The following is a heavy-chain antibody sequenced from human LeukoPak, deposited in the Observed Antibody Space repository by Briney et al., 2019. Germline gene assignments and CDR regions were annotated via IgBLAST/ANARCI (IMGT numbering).Heavy chain of an antibody. D-gene: IGHD6-19*01. Sequence: GASVKVSCKASGGTFSSHAISWVRQAPGQGLEWMGGIIPIFGTANYAQKFQGRVTITADESTSTAYMELSSLRSEDTAVYYCARDSGWYSLDAFDIWGQGTMVTVSS. J-gene: IGHJ3*02. CDR3: ARDSGWYSLDAFDI. CDR2: IIPIFGTA. V-gene: IGHV1-69*13. CDR1: GGTFSSHA.